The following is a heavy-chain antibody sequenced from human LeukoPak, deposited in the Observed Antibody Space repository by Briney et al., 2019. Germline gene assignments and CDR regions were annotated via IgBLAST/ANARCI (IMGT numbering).Heavy chain of an antibody. CDR2: ISAYNGNT. Sequence: ASVKVSCKASGYTFTSYGISWVRQAPGQGLEWMGWISAYNGNTNYAQKLQGRVTMTTDTSTSTAYMELRSLRSDDTAVYYCARVRIYDFWSGYSEHWGQGTLVTVSS. CDR3: ARVRIYDFWSGYSEH. J-gene: IGHJ1*01. D-gene: IGHD3-3*01. V-gene: IGHV1-18*01. CDR1: GYTFTSYG.